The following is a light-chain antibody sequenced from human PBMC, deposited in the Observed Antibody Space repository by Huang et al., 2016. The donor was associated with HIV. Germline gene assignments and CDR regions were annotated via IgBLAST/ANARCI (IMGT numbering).Light chain of an antibody. J-gene: IGKJ1*01. CDR1: QSITSY. CDR3: QQTHTPPWT. V-gene: IGKV1-39*01. Sequence: DIHMTQSPSSLPASVGDRVTITCRASQSITSYLHWYQQKPGKAPSLLIYATSSLQGGVPSRFSGSGSGTHFTLTISSRRPEDFATYYCQQTHTPPWTFGQGT. CDR2: ATS.